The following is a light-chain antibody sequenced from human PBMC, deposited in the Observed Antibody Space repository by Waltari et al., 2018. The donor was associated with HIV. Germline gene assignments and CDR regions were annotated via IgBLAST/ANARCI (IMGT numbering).Light chain of an antibody. CDR3: QQYNDWPLT. V-gene: IGKV3-15*01. CDR2: GAS. CDR1: QTVSSS. Sequence: EIVMTQSPATLSVSPGERVTVSCRASQTVSSSLAWYQQKPGQAPRLLIYGASTRATGIAARFSGSASGTEFALTISSLQSEDFAVYYCQQYNDWPLTFGGGTRVEIK. J-gene: IGKJ4*01.